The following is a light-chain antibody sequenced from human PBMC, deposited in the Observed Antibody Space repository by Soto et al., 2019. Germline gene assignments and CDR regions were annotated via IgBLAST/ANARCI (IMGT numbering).Light chain of an antibody. J-gene: IGKJ4*01. CDR2: GAS. Sequence: EIVLTQSPGTLSLSPGERATLSCRASQSVTSSYLAWYQQKPGQAPRLIIYGASSRATVIPDRFSGSGSGTDFTLTISRLEPEDFAVYYGQQYGSSPLTFGGGTKVDIK. CDR1: QSVTSSY. CDR3: QQYGSSPLT. V-gene: IGKV3-20*01.